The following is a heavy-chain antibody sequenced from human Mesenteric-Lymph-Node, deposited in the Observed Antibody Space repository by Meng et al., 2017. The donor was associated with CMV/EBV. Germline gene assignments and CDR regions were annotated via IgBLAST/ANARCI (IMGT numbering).Heavy chain of an antibody. CDR1: GFSFSNYG. Sequence: GESLKISCVASGFSFSNYGMHWVRQAPGRGLEWVAFIRYDGSKKYYADAVKGRFTISRDNSKNTLYLEMNSLRPEDAARYYCAKDRPHILGPDPWGQGTLVTVSS. D-gene: IGHD3-10*01. J-gene: IGHJ5*02. CDR3: AKDRPHILGPDP. CDR2: IRYDGSKK. V-gene: IGHV3-30*02.